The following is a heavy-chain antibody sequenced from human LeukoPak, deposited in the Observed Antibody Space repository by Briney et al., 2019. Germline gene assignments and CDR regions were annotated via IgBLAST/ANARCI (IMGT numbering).Heavy chain of an antibody. CDR1: GFSFSDYW. Sequence: GSLRLSCTASGFSFSDYWMIWIRQAPQKGLEWVATIKEDGSEKIYLDSVKGRFAISRDNAANSMYLQMDNLRAEDTAVYYCARGSRDSKFRPCDYWGQGTLVTVSS. CDR3: ARGSRDSKFRPCDY. V-gene: IGHV3-7*01. J-gene: IGHJ4*02. D-gene: IGHD2-21*02. CDR2: IKEDGSEK.